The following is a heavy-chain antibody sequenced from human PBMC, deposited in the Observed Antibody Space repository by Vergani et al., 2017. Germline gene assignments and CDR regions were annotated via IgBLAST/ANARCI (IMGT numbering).Heavy chain of an antibody. J-gene: IGHJ4*02. D-gene: IGHD6-13*01. Sequence: QVQLQESGPGVVKPSQTLSLTCAVSGGSISSGDHCWTWIRQRPGKGLEWIGYIFYSGTTYDNPSLRSRVTMSVDTSKNQFSLSLNSVTAADTAIYYCARDERRPWSNSWARVEYWGLGIPVTVSS. CDR3: ARDERRPWSNSWARVEY. V-gene: IGHV4-30-4*08. CDR2: IFYSGTT. CDR1: GGSISSGDHC.